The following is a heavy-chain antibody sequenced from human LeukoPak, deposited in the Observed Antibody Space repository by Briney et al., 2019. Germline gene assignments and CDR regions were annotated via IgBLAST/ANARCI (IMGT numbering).Heavy chain of an antibody. CDR3: ARIERRDGYNHGFDY. CDR1: GFSLSTSGMC. V-gene: IGHV2-70*11. CDR2: IDWDDDK. Sequence: SGPSLVKPTQTLTLTCTFSGFSLSTSGMCVSWIRQPPGKALEWLARIDWDDDKYYSTSLKTRLTISKDTSKNQVVLTMTNMDPVDTATYYCARIERRDGYNHGFDYWGQGTLVTVSS. D-gene: IGHD5-24*01. J-gene: IGHJ4*02.